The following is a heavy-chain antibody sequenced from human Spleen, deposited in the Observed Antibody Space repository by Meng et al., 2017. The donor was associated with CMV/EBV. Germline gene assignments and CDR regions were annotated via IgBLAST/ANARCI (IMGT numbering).Heavy chain of an antibody. CDR3: AKNLKYYYDSSGHDPSAW. J-gene: IGHJ4*02. V-gene: IGHV3-23*01. D-gene: IGHD3-22*01. Sequence: GESLKISCAASGFSFSSYGMSWVRQAPGGGLEWVSAISGSGDVTYYRDSVKGRFTIARNNSKKTLYLQMNSLRDEDTAVYYCAKNLKYYYDSSGHDPSAWWGQGTLVTVSS. CDR1: GFSFSSYG. CDR2: ISGSGDVT.